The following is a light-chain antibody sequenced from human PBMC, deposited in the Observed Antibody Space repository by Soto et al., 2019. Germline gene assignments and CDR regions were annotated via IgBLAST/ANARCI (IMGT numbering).Light chain of an antibody. J-gene: IGLJ2*01. CDR2: EVN. Sequence: QSALTQPSSVSGSPGQSVTISCTGTRSDVGGYNYVSWYQQNPGKAPNLMIYEVNKRPSGVSDRFSGSKSGNTASLTISGLQAEDEADYYCSSYTITSTLVIFGGGTKVTVL. CDR3: SSYTITSTLVI. V-gene: IGLV2-14*01. CDR1: RSDVGGYNY.